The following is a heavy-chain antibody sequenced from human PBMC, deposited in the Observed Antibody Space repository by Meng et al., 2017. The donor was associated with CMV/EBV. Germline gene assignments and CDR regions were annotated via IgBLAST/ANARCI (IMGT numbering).Heavy chain of an antibody. Sequence: SETLSLTCTVSGGSISSSSYYWGWFRQPPGKGLEWIGSIYYSGSTYYNPSLKSRVTISVDTSKNQFSLKLSSVTAADTAVYYCARFSRGTSCYDYWGQGTLVTVSS. J-gene: IGHJ4*02. CDR1: GGSISSSSYY. CDR2: IYYSGST. CDR3: ARFSRGTSCYDY. D-gene: IGHD2-2*01. V-gene: IGHV4-39*07.